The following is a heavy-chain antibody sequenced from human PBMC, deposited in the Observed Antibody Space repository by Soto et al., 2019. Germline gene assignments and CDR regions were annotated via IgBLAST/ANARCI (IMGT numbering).Heavy chain of an antibody. CDR1: GGSISSISYY. CDR2: IYYSGST. V-gene: IGHV4-39*01. CDR3: ARPVFKSYYDTSGYFDX. D-gene: IGHD3-22*01. J-gene: IGHJ4*02. Sequence: SDTLSLTCTVSGGSISSISYYWGWIRQPPGKGLELIGSIYYSGSTYSNPSLKSRVTISVDTYKNQFSLKLSSVTAADTAVYYCARPVFKSYYDTSGYFDXWGQGTLVTVSX.